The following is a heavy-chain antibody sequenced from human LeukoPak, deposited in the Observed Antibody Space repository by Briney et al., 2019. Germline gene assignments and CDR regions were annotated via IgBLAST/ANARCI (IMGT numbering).Heavy chain of an antibody. Sequence: SETLSPTCTVSGGSISRSSYYWGWIRQPPGEGLEWIGTIYYDGSTYHNPSLKSRVTISVDASKNQFSLKLRSVTAADTAVYYCTRDRQLEWFYLWGQGTLVTVSS. CDR1: GGSISRSSYY. CDR3: TRDRQLEWFYL. CDR2: IYYDGST. V-gene: IGHV4-39*07. J-gene: IGHJ5*01. D-gene: IGHD3-10*01.